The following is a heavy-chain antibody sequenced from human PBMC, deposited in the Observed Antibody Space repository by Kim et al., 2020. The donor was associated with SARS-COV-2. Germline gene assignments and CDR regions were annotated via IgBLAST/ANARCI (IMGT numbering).Heavy chain of an antibody. CDR3: ARRLIVVVPAAKATVNWFDP. D-gene: IGHD2-2*01. CDR1: GGSISSSSYY. V-gene: IGHV4-39*01. Sequence: SETLSLTCTVSGGSISSSSYYWGWIRQPPGKGLEWIGSIYYSGSTYYNPSLKSRVTISVDTSKNQFSLKLSSVTAADTAVYYCARRLIVVVPAAKATVNWFDPWGQGTLVTVSS. J-gene: IGHJ5*02. CDR2: IYYSGST.